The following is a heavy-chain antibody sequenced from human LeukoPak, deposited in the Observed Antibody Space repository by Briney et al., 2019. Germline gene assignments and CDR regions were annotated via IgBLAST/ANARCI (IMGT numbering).Heavy chain of an antibody. V-gene: IGHV6-1*01. Sequence: SQTLSLTCAISGDSVSSNSAAWNWIRQSPSRGLEWLGGTYYRSKWYSDYAVSVKSRITINPDTSKNHFSLQLNSVTPEDTAVYYCARGGIGYCTSSSCYFDSWGQGTLVTVSS. J-gene: IGHJ4*02. CDR1: GDSVSSNSAA. CDR3: ARGGIGYCTSSSCYFDS. CDR2: TYYRSKWYS. D-gene: IGHD2-2*03.